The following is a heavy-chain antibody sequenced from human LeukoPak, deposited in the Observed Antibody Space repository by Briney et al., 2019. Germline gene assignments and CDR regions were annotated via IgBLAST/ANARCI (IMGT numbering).Heavy chain of an antibody. Sequence: ASVTVSCKASGYTFTSYYMHWVRQAPGQGLEWMGIINPSGGSTSYAQKFQGRVTMTRDTSTSTVYMELSSLRSEDTAVYYCARGAPDDYGGNPPPAHFDYWGQGTLVTVSS. J-gene: IGHJ4*02. CDR2: INPSGGST. V-gene: IGHV1-46*01. D-gene: IGHD4-23*01. CDR1: GYTFTSYY. CDR3: ARGAPDDYGGNPPPAHFDY.